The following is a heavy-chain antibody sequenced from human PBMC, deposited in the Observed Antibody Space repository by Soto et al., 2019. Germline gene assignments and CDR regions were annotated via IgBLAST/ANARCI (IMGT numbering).Heavy chain of an antibody. D-gene: IGHD3-10*01. CDR3: AKDPGEFEGHFEY. CDR2: ISWKSGSI. CDR1: GFTFDDYA. Sequence: PGGCRRLWCAASGFTFDDYAMHWVRQAPGKGLEWVSGISWKSGSIGYADSVNRRFTISRDNAKNYLYLQMNSLRAEDTALYYCAKDPGEFEGHFEYWGQGT. J-gene: IGHJ4*02. V-gene: IGHV3-9*01.